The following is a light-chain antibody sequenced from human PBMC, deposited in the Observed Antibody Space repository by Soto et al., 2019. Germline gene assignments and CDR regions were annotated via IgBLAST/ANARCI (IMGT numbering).Light chain of an antibody. CDR1: RSVGSL. CDR2: RAS. Sequence: EIVLTPSPATLSVSPGERATLSCRASRSVGSLLAWYQQTPGQAPRLLIYRASSRATGISGSFSGSGSGTEFTLTISSLQSEDFAVYYCQQYNNWSFGQGTRLEIK. J-gene: IGKJ5*01. CDR3: QQYNNWS. V-gene: IGKV3-15*01.